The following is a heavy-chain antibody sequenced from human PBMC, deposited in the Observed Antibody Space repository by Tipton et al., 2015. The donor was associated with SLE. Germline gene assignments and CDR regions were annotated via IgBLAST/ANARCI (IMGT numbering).Heavy chain of an antibody. CDR3: AREYEVWASFDY. CDR1: SGSINSGRFY. Sequence: TLSLTCKVSSGSINSGRFYWSWIRQPAGKGLEWIGHIYTSGSTNYNPSLKSRVTISVDTSKNQFSLKLTSVTAADTAVYYCAREYEVWASFDYWGQGTLVTVSS. J-gene: IGHJ4*02. CDR2: IYTSGST. D-gene: IGHD3-16*01. V-gene: IGHV4-61*09.